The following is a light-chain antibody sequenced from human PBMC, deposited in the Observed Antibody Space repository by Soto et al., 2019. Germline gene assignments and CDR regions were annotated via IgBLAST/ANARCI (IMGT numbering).Light chain of an antibody. J-gene: IGKJ2*01. CDR3: HQYSNSPYT. Sequence: EIVLTQSPGTLSLSPGERATLSCRASQSVSSNYLAWYQQKPGQTPRLLIYGASSRDTGIPERFSGSGSGTDFTLTISRLAPEDFAVFYCHQYSNSPYTFGQGNKLEIK. CDR2: GAS. V-gene: IGKV3-20*01. CDR1: QSVSSNY.